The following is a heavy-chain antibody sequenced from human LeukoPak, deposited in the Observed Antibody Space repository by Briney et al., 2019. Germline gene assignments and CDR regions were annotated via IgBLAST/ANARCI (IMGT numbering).Heavy chain of an antibody. CDR2: ISKSDDRK. CDR1: GFTLSDYY. D-gene: IGHD4-17*01. J-gene: IGHJ4*02. Sequence: GGSLCLSCVASGFTLSDYYMTWVRQRPGKGREWVSSISKSDDRKYYADSVKGRFTISRDNSKSKVYLQISSLRAEDTAVYYCAKDPFTFDGDYGDTWGQGTLVTVSS. V-gene: IGHV3-23*01. CDR3: AKDPFTFDGDYGDT.